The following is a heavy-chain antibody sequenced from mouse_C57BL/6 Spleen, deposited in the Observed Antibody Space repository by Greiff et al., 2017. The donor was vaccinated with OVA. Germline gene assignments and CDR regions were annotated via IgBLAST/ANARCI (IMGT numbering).Heavy chain of an antibody. CDR1: GYTFTSYW. CDR2: IHPNSGST. D-gene: IGHD2-1*01. J-gene: IGHJ1*03. V-gene: IGHV1-64*01. CDR3: GRGYGNSYWDFDV. Sequence: VQLQQPGAELVKPGASVKLSCKASGYTFTSYWMHWVKQRPGQGLEWIGMIHPNSGSTNYNEKFKSKATLTVDKSSSTAYMQLSSLTSEDSAVYYCGRGYGNSYWDFDVWGKGTTVTVSS.